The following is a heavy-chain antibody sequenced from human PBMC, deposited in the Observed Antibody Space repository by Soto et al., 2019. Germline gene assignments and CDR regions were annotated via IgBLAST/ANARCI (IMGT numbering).Heavy chain of an antibody. CDR3: AKDGSWDGGGGES. V-gene: IGHV1-69*18. Sequence: QVQLVQSGAELKKPGSSLKASCSASAVTFTSNAFTWVRKPPGQGFEWMGNIIPVFRPSNYAQGFQGRLTFSADESTNTIYMELSSLRSEDTAVYFCAKDGSWDGGGGESWGQGTLVIVSS. D-gene: IGHD3-16*01. CDR2: IIPVFRPS. CDR1: AVTFTSNA. J-gene: IGHJ4*02.